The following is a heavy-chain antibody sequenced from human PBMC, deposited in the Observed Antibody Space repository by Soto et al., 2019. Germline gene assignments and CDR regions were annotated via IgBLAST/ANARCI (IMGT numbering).Heavy chain of an antibody. Sequence: GASVKVSCKDPGDTFTSYYMHWVRQAPGQGLEWMGIINPSGGSTSYAQKFQGRVTMTRDTSTSTVYMVLSSLRSEDTAVYYFARDRPFQNGSPTLIIDYWGQGTLVTVSS. CDR1: GDTFTSYY. CDR3: ARDRPFQNGSPTLIIDY. CDR2: INPSGGST. J-gene: IGHJ4*02. V-gene: IGHV1-46*01. D-gene: IGHD6-6*01.